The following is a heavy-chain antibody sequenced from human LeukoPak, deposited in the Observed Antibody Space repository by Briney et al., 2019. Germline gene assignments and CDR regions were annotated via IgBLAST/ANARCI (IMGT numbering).Heavy chain of an antibody. Sequence: PGGSPRLSCAASGFTFSIYWMHWVRQAPGKGLVWVSLMNSDGSTTNYADSVKGRFTISRDNAKNTLYLQMNSLRAEDTAVYYCARAGSALDYWGQGTLVTVSS. CDR2: MNSDGSTT. CDR1: GFTFSIYW. J-gene: IGHJ4*02. V-gene: IGHV3-74*01. CDR3: ARAGSALDY. D-gene: IGHD3-10*01.